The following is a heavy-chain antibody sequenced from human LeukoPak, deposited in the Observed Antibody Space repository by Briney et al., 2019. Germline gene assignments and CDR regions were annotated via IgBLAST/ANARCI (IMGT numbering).Heavy chain of an antibody. CDR3: ARGHCLGRPKCYTALDY. D-gene: IGHD3-16*02. CDR1: GGSFSGYY. Sequence: SETLSLTCAVYGGSFSGYYWSWIRQPPGKGLEWIGEINHSGSTNYNPSLKSRVTISVDTSKNQFSLKLSSVTAADTAVYYCARGHCLGRPKCYTALDYWGQGTLVTVSS. V-gene: IGHV4-34*01. CDR2: INHSGST. J-gene: IGHJ4*02.